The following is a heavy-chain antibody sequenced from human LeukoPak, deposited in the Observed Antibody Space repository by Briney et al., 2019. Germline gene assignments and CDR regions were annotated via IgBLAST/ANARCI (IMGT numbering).Heavy chain of an antibody. CDR2: IYPGDSDT. CDR3: SRQGDYGSGKNYFDY. Sequence: GEALQISCKGSGYSFTSYWIAWVRPMPGKGREWMGTIYPGDSDTRYSPSFQGQVTISADKSISTAYLQWSSLKASDTAMYYCSRQGDYGSGKNYFDYWGQGTLVTVSS. D-gene: IGHD3-10*01. CDR1: GYSFTSYW. V-gene: IGHV5-51*01. J-gene: IGHJ4*02.